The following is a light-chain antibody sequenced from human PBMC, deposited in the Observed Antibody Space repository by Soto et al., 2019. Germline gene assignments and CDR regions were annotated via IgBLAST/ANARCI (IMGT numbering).Light chain of an antibody. Sequence: EIVLTQSPGTLSLSPGERVTLSCRASQSVSSSYLAWYQQKPGHAPRLLIYDASNRATGIPARFSGSGSGTDFTLTISSLEPEDFAVYYCQQRLNWQVTFGQGTRLEIK. J-gene: IGKJ5*01. CDR3: QQRLNWQVT. V-gene: IGKV3D-20*02. CDR1: QSVSSSY. CDR2: DAS.